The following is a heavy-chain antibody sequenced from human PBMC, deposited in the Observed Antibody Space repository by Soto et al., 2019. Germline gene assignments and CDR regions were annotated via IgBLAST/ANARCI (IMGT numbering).Heavy chain of an antibody. CDR1: GGSISSGGYY. J-gene: IGHJ2*01. D-gene: IGHD3-10*01. Sequence: QVQLQESGPGLVKPSQTLSLTCTVSGGSISSGGYYWSWIRQHPGKGLEWIGYIYYSGSTYYNPSLKSRVTISVDMSKNQFSLKLSSVTAADTAVYYCARVISTPDLDGPFDWYFDLWGRGTLVTVSS. CDR3: ARVISTPDLDGPFDWYFDL. V-gene: IGHV4-31*03. CDR2: IYYSGST.